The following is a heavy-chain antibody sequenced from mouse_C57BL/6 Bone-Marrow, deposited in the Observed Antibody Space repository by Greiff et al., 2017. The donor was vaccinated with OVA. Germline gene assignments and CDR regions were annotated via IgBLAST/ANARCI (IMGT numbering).Heavy chain of an antibody. V-gene: IGHV1-69*01. CDR1: GYTFTSYW. D-gene: IGHD2-4*01. CDR2: IDPSDSYT. J-gene: IGHJ3*01. Sequence: QVQLKQPGAELVMPGASVKLSCKASGYTFTSYWMHWVKQRPGQGLEWIGEIDPSDSYTTYNQKFKGKSTLTVDKSSSTAYMQLSSLTSEDSAVYYCARDYDYSFAYWGQGTLVTVSA. CDR3: ARDYDYSFAY.